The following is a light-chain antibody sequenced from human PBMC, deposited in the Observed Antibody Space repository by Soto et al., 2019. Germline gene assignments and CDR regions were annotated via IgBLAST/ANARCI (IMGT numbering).Light chain of an antibody. J-gene: IGLJ1*01. Sequence: QSALTQPASVPGSPGQSITISCTGTSSDVGGYNYVSWYQQHPGKVPKLMIYDVTNRPSGVSNRFSGSKSGNTASLTISGLQAEDGADYYCTSYTSSSTEVFGTGTKVTVL. CDR1: SSDVGGYNY. CDR3: TSYTSSSTEV. V-gene: IGLV2-14*01. CDR2: DVT.